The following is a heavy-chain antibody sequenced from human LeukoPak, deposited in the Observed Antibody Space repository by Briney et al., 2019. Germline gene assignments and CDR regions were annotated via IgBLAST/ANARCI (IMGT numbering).Heavy chain of an antibody. Sequence: ASVKVSCKASGGTFSSYAISWVRQAPGQGLEWMGRIIPIFGTANYAQKFQGRVTITADESTSTAYMELSSLRSEDTAVYYCARGHYDILTGLRNFDYWGQGTLVTVSS. CDR3: ARGHYDILTGLRNFDY. D-gene: IGHD3-9*01. CDR2: IIPIFGTA. CDR1: GGTFSSYA. J-gene: IGHJ4*02. V-gene: IGHV1-69*13.